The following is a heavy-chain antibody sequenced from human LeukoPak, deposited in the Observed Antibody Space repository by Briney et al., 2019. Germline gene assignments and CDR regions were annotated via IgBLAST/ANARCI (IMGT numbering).Heavy chain of an antibody. CDR3: ARSGPQRNY. CDR2: IHHSKSS. D-gene: IGHD1-14*01. J-gene: IGHJ4*02. Sequence: PSETLSLTCAVSGDSITSDKWWTWVRQPPGKGLEWIGEIHHSKSSNYYPSLESRVTISVDTSKNQFSLKLSSVTAADTAVYYCARSGPQRNYWGQGTLVTVSS. CDR1: GDSITSDKW. V-gene: IGHV4-4*02.